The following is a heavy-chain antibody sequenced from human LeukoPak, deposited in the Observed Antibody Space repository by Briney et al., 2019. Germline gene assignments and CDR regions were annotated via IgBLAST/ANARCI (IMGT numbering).Heavy chain of an antibody. Sequence: GGSLRLSSAASGFTVSSNYMSWIRQAPGKGLEWVSIFYSGGYTYYADSVKGRFTISRDNSKNTLYLQMNSLRAEDTAVYYCARGEYYYYYYMDVWGRGTTVTVSS. CDR1: GFTVSSNY. J-gene: IGHJ6*03. CDR3: ARGEYYYYYYMDV. V-gene: IGHV3-66*02. CDR2: FYSGGYT.